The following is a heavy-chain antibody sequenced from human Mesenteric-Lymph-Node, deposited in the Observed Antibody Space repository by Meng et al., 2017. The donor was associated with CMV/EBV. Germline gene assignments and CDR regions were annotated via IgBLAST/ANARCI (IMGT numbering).Heavy chain of an antibody. V-gene: IGHV3-21*01. CDR1: GFTFSTYS. Sequence: GESLKISCAASGFTFSTYSMNWVRQAPGKGLEWVSSISRSSGYIYYADSVKGRFTISRDNAKNTLYLQMNSLRAEDTAVYYCARDGEGNLDYWGQGTLVTVSS. CDR2: ISRSSGYI. CDR3: ARDGEGNLDY. D-gene: IGHD1-14*01. J-gene: IGHJ4*02.